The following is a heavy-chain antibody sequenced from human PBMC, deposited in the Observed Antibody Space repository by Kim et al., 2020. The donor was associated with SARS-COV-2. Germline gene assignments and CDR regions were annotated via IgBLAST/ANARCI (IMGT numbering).Heavy chain of an antibody. J-gene: IGHJ5*02. D-gene: IGHD6-6*01. Sequence: GGSLRLSCAASGFTFSSYAMHWVRQAPVKGLEWVAVISYDGSNKYYADSVKGRFTISRDNSKNTLYLQMNSLRAEDTAVYYCASLFRGSSSSWFDPWGQGTLVTVSS. V-gene: IGHV3-30-3*01. CDR3: ASLFRGSSSSWFDP. CDR2: ISYDGSNK. CDR1: GFTFSSYA.